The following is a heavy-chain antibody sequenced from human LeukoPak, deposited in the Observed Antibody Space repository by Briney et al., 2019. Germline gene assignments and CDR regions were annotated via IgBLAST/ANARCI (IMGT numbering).Heavy chain of an antibody. CDR3: AREGLEYDRTESDY. J-gene: IGHJ4*02. CDR1: GGTFSSYA. D-gene: IGHD3-22*01. CDR2: IIPIFGTA. V-gene: IGHV1-69*05. Sequence: SVKVSCKASGGTFSSYAISWVRQVPGQGLEWMGGIIPIFGTANYAQKFQGRVTITTDESTSTAYMELSSLRSEDTAVYYCAREGLEYDRTESDYWGQGTLVTVSS.